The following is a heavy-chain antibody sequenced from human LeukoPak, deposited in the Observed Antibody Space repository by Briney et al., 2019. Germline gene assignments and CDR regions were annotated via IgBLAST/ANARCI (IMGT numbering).Heavy chain of an antibody. J-gene: IGHJ4*02. CDR1: GFTFSSYS. D-gene: IGHD3-22*01. V-gene: IGHV3-21*04. CDR3: AKDFGMIVVVGPDY. Sequence: PGGSLRLSCAASGFTFSSYSMNWVRQAPGKGLEWVSSISSSSSYIYYADSVKGRFTISRDNAKNSLYLQMNSLRSEDTAVYYCAKDFGMIVVVGPDYWGQGTLVTVSS. CDR2: ISSSSSYI.